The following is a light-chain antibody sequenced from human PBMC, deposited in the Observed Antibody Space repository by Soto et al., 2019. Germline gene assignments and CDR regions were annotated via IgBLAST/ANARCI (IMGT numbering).Light chain of an antibody. CDR1: QNIRNY. CDR2: AAS. J-gene: IGKJ2*01. Sequence: DIQMTQSPSSLPASVGDRVTITCRASQNIRNYLNWYQQRPGKTPNLLVYAASNLRGGVPSRFSGGGSGTDFTLTISSLQPEDFATYYCQQIHSTSSYTFGQGTKVDIK. CDR3: QQIHSTSSYT. V-gene: IGKV1-39*01.